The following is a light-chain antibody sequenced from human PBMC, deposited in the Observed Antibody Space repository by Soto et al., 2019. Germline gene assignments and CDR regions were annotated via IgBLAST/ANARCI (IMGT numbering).Light chain of an antibody. CDR3: QQYNSYPYT. CDR2: DAS. J-gene: IGKJ2*01. Sequence: DIQMTQSPSTLSASVGDRVTITCRASQSISDWLAWYQQRPGKAPKLLIYDASSLERGVPSRFSGSGSGTEFTLTISSLQPDDFATYYSQQYNSYPYTFGQGTKLEIK. V-gene: IGKV1-5*01. CDR1: QSISDW.